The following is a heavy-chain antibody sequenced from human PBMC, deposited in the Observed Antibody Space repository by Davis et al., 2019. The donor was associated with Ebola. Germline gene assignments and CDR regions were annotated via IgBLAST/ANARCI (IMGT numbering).Heavy chain of an antibody. CDR2: IRYDGSNK. Sequence: GESLKISCAASGFTFSSYGMHWVRQAPGKGLEWVAFIRYDGSNKYYADSVKGRFTISRDNSKNTLYLQMNSLRAEDTAVYYCARGPQYSINWFDPWGQGTLVTVSS. J-gene: IGHJ5*02. V-gene: IGHV3-30*02. CDR3: ARGPQYSINWFDP. CDR1: GFTFSSYG. D-gene: IGHD6-6*01.